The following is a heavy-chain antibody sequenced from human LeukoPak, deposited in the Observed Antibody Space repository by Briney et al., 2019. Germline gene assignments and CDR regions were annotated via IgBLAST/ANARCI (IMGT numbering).Heavy chain of an antibody. Sequence: PGGSLRLSCAASGFTFNDYGMSWVSQTPGKGLEWVSGIKWNGGSTGYADSVKGRFTISRDNAKNSLYLQMNSLRADDTALYYCACGYNSVGGYYFNYWGQGTLVTVSS. V-gene: IGHV3-20*04. CDR3: ACGYNSVGGYYFNY. CDR1: GFTFNDYG. D-gene: IGHD2-15*01. J-gene: IGHJ4*02. CDR2: IKWNGGST.